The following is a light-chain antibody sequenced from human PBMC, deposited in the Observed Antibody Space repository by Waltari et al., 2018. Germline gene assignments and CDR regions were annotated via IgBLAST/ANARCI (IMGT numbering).Light chain of an antibody. CDR2: GAF. V-gene: IGKV3-20*01. J-gene: IGKJ1*01. CDR3: QHYVRLPVT. Sequence: EIVLTQSPGTLSLSPGERATLSCRASQSVGRSLAWYPQKPGQAPRPLIYGAFIRATVIADRFSGSGSGTDFSLTISRLEPEDFAVYYCQHYVRLPVTFGQGTKVEIK. CDR1: QSVGRS.